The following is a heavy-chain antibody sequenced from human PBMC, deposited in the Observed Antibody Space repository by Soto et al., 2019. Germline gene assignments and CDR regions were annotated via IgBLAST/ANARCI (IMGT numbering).Heavy chain of an antibody. Sequence: QVQLVQSGAEVKKPGASVKVSCKASGYTFTNNDVSWVRQATGQGLEWMGCMNPGSGDTGYAQKFQGRVTMTRDTSIATAYMELNSLTSEDTAIYYCARMESFGSLNWFDPWGQGTLVTVSS. CDR2: MNPGSGDT. CDR1: GYTFTNND. J-gene: IGHJ5*02. CDR3: ARMESFGSLNWFDP. V-gene: IGHV1-8*02. D-gene: IGHD5-18*01.